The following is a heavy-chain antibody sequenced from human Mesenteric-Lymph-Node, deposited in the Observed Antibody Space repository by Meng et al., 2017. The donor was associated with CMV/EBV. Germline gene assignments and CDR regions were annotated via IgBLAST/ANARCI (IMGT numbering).Heavy chain of an antibody. CDR3: ARGGPYSGYDKKWVWFDP. V-gene: IGHV4-39*07. CDR2: INHSGST. CDR1: GGSVSSGSYF. Sequence: GSLRLSCTVSGGSVSSGSYFWSWIRQPPGKGLEWIGEINHSGSTNYNPSLKSRVTISVDTSKNQFSLKLSSVTAADTAVYYCARGGPYSGYDKKWVWFDPWGQGTLVTVSS. D-gene: IGHD5-12*01. J-gene: IGHJ5*02.